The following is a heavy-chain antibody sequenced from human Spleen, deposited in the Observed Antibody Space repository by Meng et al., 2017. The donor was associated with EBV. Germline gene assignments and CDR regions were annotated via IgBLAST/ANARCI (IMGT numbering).Heavy chain of an antibody. CDR1: GGSSSGYYW. V-gene: IGHV4-4*02. Sequence: VPLQELGPGLVKPSGPLSLTCTVSGGSSSGYYWYSWVRQPPGKGLEWIGEIYHSGRTNYNPSLKSRATISADKSETQFSLNLKSVTAADTAVYYCARGRGGYYIFDYWGQGTLVTVSS. D-gene: IGHD3-22*01. CDR2: IYHSGRT. CDR3: ARGRGGYYIFDY. J-gene: IGHJ4*02.